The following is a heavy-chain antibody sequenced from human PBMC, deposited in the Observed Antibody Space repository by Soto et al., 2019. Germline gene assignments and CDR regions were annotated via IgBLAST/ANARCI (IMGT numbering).Heavy chain of an antibody. D-gene: IGHD1-26*01. CDR1: LFTCISVW. CDR3: ARSAGGSYPQYDY. J-gene: IGHJ4*02. Sequence: SLIRPSATSLFTCISVWLTWVLQAPGKGLEWVANIKQDGSEKYYPDSVKGRFTISRDNSKNTLYLQMNSLRAEDTAVYYCARSAGGSYPQYDYWGQGNLVTLSS. CDR2: IKQDGSEK. V-gene: IGHV3-7*01.